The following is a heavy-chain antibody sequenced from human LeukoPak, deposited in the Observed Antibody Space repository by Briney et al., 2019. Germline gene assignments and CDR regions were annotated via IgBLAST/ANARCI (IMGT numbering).Heavy chain of an antibody. CDR2: IYYSGST. J-gene: IGHJ4*02. CDR3: ARDSPSGSYDY. Sequence: SETLSLTCTVSGGSISSSSYYWGWIRQPPGKGLEWIGSIYYSGSTYYNPSLKSRVTISVDTSKNQFSLKLSSVTAADTAVYYCARDSPSGSYDYWGQGTLVTVSS. V-gene: IGHV4-39*02. CDR1: GGSISSSSYY. D-gene: IGHD1-26*01.